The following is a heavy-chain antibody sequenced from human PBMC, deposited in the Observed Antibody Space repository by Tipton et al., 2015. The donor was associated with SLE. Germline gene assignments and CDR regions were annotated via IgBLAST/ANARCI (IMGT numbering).Heavy chain of an antibody. J-gene: IGHJ5*02. CDR3: ARVGYCGGDCP. CDR1: GGSISTYY. V-gene: IGHV4-4*07. CDR2: IYTNGNT. D-gene: IGHD2-21*01. Sequence: TLSLTCTVSGGSISTYYWNWIRQPAGKGLEWIGRIYTNGNTNYNPYLQSRVTMSMDTSKNQLSLKLSSVTAADTAVYYCARVGYCGGDCPWGQGTLVTVS.